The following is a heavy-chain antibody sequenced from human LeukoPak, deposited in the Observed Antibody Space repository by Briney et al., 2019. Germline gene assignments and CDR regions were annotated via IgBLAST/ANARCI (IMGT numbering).Heavy chain of an antibody. Sequence: PGGSLRLSCAASGFIFSPYGMHWVRQAPGKGLEWVTFIRFDGSNEYYTDSVKGRFTISRDNSKNTLYLQMNSLRPEDTAVYYCAGDFDYWGQGTLVTVSS. CDR1: GFIFSPYG. V-gene: IGHV3-30*02. CDR2: IRFDGSNE. CDR3: AGDFDY. J-gene: IGHJ4*02.